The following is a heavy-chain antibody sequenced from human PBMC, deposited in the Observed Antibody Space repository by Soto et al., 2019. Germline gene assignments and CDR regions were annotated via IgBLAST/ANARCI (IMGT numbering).Heavy chain of an antibody. CDR3: ARDKDWAFDY. Sequence: EVQLVESGGGLVQPGGSLRLSCVASGFTFSSYSMVWVRQAPGKGLEWISYIFVTSTTIYYADSVKGRFTVSRHNTQNSLFLLMNSMRAEDTAIYYCARDKDWAFDYWGQGTLVTVPS. CDR2: IFVTSTTI. V-gene: IGHV3-48*04. CDR1: GFTFSSYS. J-gene: IGHJ4*02. D-gene: IGHD3-9*01.